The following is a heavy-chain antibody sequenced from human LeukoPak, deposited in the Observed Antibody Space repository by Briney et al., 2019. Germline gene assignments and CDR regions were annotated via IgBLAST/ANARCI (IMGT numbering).Heavy chain of an antibody. CDR1: GLTFSNYA. V-gene: IGHV3-23*01. CDR2: ISGSGGST. D-gene: IGHD1-1*01. Sequence: GGSLRLSCAASGLTFSNYAMNWVRQAPGKGLEWVSGISGSGGSTYYADSVSGGFTISRDNSKNTLFLQMNSLRAEDTAVYYCAKDPVWNPSYYSYYMDVWGKGTTVTVSS. CDR3: AKDPVWNPSYYSYYMDV. J-gene: IGHJ6*03.